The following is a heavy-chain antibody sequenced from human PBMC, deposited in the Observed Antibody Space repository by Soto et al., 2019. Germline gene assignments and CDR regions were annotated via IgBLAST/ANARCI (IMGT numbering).Heavy chain of an antibody. CDR3: AKVNDFWTGYYSTNWFDP. D-gene: IGHD3-3*01. CDR1: GDSIRNLY. J-gene: IGHJ5*02. Sequence: PSETLSLTCSVSGDSIRNLYWSWIRQPLGKGLEWIGYIYRSGSTKYNPSLKSRLTMSADTSKNQFSLKLTSVTAADTAVYYCAKVNDFWTGYYSTNWFDPSGQGTLVTVSS. V-gene: IGHV4-59*11. CDR2: IYRSGST.